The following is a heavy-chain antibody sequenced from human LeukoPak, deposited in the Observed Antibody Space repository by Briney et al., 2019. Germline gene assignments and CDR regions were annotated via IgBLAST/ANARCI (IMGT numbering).Heavy chain of an antibody. D-gene: IGHD3-22*01. Sequence: ETLSLTCAVYGGSFSGYYWSWVRQAPGKGPEWVANIKQDGGEKYYVDSVKGRFTISRDNAKNSLYLQMNSLRAEDTAVYYCARPTYYYDSSGYNYWGQGTLVTVSS. CDR2: IKQDGGEK. J-gene: IGHJ4*02. V-gene: IGHV3-7*01. CDR1: GGSFSGYY. CDR3: ARPTYYYDSSGYNY.